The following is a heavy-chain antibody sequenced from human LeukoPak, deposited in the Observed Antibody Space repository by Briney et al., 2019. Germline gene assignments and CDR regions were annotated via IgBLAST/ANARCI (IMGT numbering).Heavy chain of an antibody. V-gene: IGHV1-18*01. CDR1: GYTFTSYG. D-gene: IGHD2-2*02. CDR3: AFRYCSSTSCYTGYFQH. Sequence: ASVKVSCKASGYTFTSYGISWVRQAPGQGLEWMGWICAYNGNTNYAQKLQGRVTMTTDTSTSTAYMELRSLRSDDTAVYYCAFRYCSSTSCYTGYFQHWGQGTLVTVSS. CDR2: ICAYNGNT. J-gene: IGHJ1*01.